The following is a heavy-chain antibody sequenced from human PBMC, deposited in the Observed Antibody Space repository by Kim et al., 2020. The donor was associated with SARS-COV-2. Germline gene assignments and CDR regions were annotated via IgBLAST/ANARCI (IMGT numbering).Heavy chain of an antibody. CDR3: AKEPVVGGRFPSGVVV. D-gene: IGHD2-15*01. J-gene: IGHJ6*02. V-gene: IGHV3-30*02. Sequence: ESGKGRCTISRENTKNTLFLQMNSLRAEDTAVYYCAKEPVVGGRFPSGVVVWGQGTRVTVSS.